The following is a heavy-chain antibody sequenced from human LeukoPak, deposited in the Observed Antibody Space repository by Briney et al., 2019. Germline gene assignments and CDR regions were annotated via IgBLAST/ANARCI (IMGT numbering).Heavy chain of an antibody. CDR1: GDSVSSNSAA. Sequence: SQTLSLTCAISGDSVSSNSAAWNWIRQSPSRGLEWLGRTYYRSKWYNDYAVSVKSRITINPDTSKNQFSLQLNSVTPEDTAVYYCARVQWLPPWYYYYMDVWGKGTTVTISS. J-gene: IGHJ6*03. CDR2: TYYRSKWYN. CDR3: ARVQWLPPWYYYYMDV. D-gene: IGHD6-19*01. V-gene: IGHV6-1*01.